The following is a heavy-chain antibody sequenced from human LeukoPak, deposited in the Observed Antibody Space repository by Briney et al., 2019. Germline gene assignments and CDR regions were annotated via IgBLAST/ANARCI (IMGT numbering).Heavy chain of an antibody. V-gene: IGHV3-7*01. CDR1: GFTFTCCW. CDR3: ARVPGITRYFDS. J-gene: IGHJ4*02. CDR2: IKQDGREK. D-gene: IGHD1/OR15-1a*01. Sequence: PGGSLRLSCAASGFTFTCCWMSWVRQTPGKGLEWVASIKQDGREKFYADSVRGRFTISRDNAKNSLYLQLNSVRAEDTAVYYCARVPGITRYFDSWGQGILVTVSS.